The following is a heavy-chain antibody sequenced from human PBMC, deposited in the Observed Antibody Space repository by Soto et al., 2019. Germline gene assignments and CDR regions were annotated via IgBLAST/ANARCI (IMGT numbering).Heavy chain of an antibody. CDR2: IKRKIDGETT. CDR1: DFTFSNAW. CDR3: VTGYNGNYNGEDY. J-gene: IGHJ4*02. V-gene: IGHV3-15*07. D-gene: IGHD1-7*01. Sequence: EVQLVESGGGLVKPGESLRLSCAASDFTFSNAWMNWVRQAPGKGLEWVGRIKRKIDGETTEYAAPVKGRFTISRDDSKSMVYLQMSSLETEDTAVYYCVTGYNGNYNGEDYWGQGTLVTVSS.